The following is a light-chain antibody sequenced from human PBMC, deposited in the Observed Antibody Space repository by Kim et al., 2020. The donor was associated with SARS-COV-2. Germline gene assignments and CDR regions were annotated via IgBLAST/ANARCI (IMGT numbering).Light chain of an antibody. CDR2: MGS. J-gene: IGKJ1*01. V-gene: IGKV2-28*01. CDR1: QSLLHSNGYIY. Sequence: DIVVTQSPLSLPVSPGEPASISCRSSQSLLHSNGYIYLDWFLQKPGQSPQLLIYMGSNRASGVPDRFSASGSGTDFTLKISRVGAEDVGIYYCMQTLQTRTFGQGTKVDIK. CDR3: MQTLQTRT.